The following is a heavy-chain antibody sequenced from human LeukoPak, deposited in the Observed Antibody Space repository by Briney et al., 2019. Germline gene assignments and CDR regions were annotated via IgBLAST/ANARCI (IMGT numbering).Heavy chain of an antibody. CDR1: GFTFSSYG. D-gene: IGHD5-12*01. V-gene: IGHV3-33*01. CDR3: AREGNSGYDWNY. J-gene: IGHJ4*02. Sequence: GESLKISCAASGFTFSSYGMHWVRQCPGKGLEWVAVIWYDGSNKHYADSVKGRFTISRDNSKNTLYLQMNSLRAEDTAVYYCAREGNSGYDWNYWGQGTLVTVSS. CDR2: IWYDGSNK.